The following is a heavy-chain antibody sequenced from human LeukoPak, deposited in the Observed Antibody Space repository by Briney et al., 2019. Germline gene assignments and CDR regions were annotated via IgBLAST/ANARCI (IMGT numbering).Heavy chain of an antibody. Sequence: GGSLRLSCAASGFTFSKFWMNWFRQAPGKGLEWVANVKLDGSEKYVDSVKGRFTISRDNAKNSLYLQMNSLRAEDTAVYYCARDKSGFKQWLATGVFDYWGQGTLVTVSS. CDR2: VKLDGSEK. D-gene: IGHD6-19*01. CDR3: ARDKSGFKQWLATGVFDY. CDR1: GFTFSKFW. V-gene: IGHV3-7*01. J-gene: IGHJ4*02.